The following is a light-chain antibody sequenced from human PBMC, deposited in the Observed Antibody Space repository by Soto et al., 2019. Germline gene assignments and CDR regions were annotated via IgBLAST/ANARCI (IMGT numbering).Light chain of an antibody. J-gene: IGKJ5*01. CDR1: QSVRSSY. CDR3: QQRNDWPIT. Sequence: DIVMPHSPATLSLSPCERATLSSCAGQSVRSSYLAWYQQTPGQTPRLLIYAASSRATGIPDRFSGSGSGTDFSLTISRLEAEDFAVYYCQQRNDWPITFGQGTRVEIK. CDR2: AAS. V-gene: IGKV3D-20*02.